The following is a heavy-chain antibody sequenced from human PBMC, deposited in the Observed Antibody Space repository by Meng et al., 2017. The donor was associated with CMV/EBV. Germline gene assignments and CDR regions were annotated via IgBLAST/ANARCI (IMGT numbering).Heavy chain of an antibody. Sequence: GESLKISCKGSGYTFSDYWIGWVRQAPGKGLEWVANIKQDGSEKYYADSVKGRFTISRDNSKNTLYLQMNSLRAEDTAVYYCAKDQPDGFWSGLYYYYYYGMDVWGQGTTVTVSS. CDR3: AKDQPDGFWSGLYYYYYYGMDV. J-gene: IGHJ6*02. V-gene: IGHV3-7*01. D-gene: IGHD3-3*01. CDR2: IKQDGSEK. CDR1: GYTFSDYW.